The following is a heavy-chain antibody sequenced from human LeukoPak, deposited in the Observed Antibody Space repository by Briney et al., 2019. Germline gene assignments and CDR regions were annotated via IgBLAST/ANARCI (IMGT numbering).Heavy chain of an antibody. Sequence: SETLSLTCTVSGGSISSSSYYWGWIRQPPGKGLEWIGSIYYSGSTYYNPSLKSRVTISVDTSKSQFSLKLSSVTAADTAVYYCARDVYYDSSGYLVPDYWGQGTLVTVSS. J-gene: IGHJ4*02. V-gene: IGHV4-39*07. CDR1: GGSISSSSYY. D-gene: IGHD3-22*01. CDR2: IYYSGST. CDR3: ARDVYYDSSGYLVPDY.